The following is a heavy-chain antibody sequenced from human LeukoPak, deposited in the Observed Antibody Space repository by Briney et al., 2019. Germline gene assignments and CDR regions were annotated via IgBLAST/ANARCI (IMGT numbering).Heavy chain of an antibody. CDR3: ARDPPGIAAAGYDY. CDR2: INPNSGGT. CDR1: GYTFTGYY. Sequence: ASVKVSCKASGYTFTGYYMHWVRQAPGQGLEWTGWINPNSGGTNYAQKFQGRVTMTRDTSISTAYMELSRLRSDDTAVYYCARDPPGIAAAGYDYWGQGTLVTVSS. D-gene: IGHD6-13*01. J-gene: IGHJ4*02. V-gene: IGHV1-2*02.